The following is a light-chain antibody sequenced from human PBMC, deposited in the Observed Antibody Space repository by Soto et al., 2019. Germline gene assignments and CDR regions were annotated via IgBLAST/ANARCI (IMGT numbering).Light chain of an antibody. V-gene: IGKV1-5*03. Sequence: DIQVTQSPATLSASVGDTVSITCRASQSVLTWLAWYQQKPGKAPNLLIYKASRLRDGVPSRFSGSGSGTDFTLTISSLLPDDFASYFCKHYFSYPYAFGQGTKLEI. CDR3: KHYFSYPYA. CDR1: QSVLTW. J-gene: IGKJ2*01. CDR2: KAS.